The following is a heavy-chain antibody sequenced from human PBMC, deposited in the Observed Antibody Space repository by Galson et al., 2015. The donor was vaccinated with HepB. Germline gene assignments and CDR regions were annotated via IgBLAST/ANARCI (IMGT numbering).Heavy chain of an antibody. D-gene: IGHD2-2*02. CDR3: ARFNPCSSTSCYTFLDSFRRGVGLFDP. CDR1: GFTFSSYA. CDR2: ISYDGSNK. V-gene: IGHV3-30*04. Sequence: SLRLSCAASGFTFSSYAMHWVRQAPGKGLEWVAVISYDGSNKYYADSVKGRFTISRDNSKNTLYLQMNSLRAEDMAVYYCARFNPCSSTSCYTFLDSFRRGVGLFDPWGQGTLVTVSS. J-gene: IGHJ5*02.